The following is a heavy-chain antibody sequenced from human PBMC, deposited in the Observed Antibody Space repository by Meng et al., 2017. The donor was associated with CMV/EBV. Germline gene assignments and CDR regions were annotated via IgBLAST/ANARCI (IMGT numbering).Heavy chain of an antibody. CDR3: ARGRVMYYDFWSGYHPLDY. Sequence: ASVKVSCKASGYTFTSYDINWVRQATGQGLEWMGWRNPNSGNTGYAQKFQGRVTMTRNTSISTAYMELSSLRSEDTAVYYCARGRVMYYDFWSGYHPLDYWGQGTLVTVSS. CDR2: RNPNSGNT. J-gene: IGHJ4*02. D-gene: IGHD3-3*01. V-gene: IGHV1-8*01. CDR1: GYTFTSYD.